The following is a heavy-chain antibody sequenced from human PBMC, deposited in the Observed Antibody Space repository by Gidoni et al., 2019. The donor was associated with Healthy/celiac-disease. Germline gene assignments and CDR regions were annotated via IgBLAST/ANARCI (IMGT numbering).Heavy chain of an antibody. D-gene: IGHD3-16*01. Sequence: EVQLLESGGGLVQPGGSLSLSCAASGFPFRRYSISWVRQAPGKGLEWVSAISGSGGSTYYADSVKGRFTISRDNSKNTLYLQMNSLRAEDTAVYYCAKDLKYDYIWGSSNDAFDIWGQGTMVTVSS. CDR1: GFPFRRYS. CDR3: AKDLKYDYIWGSSNDAFDI. J-gene: IGHJ3*02. V-gene: IGHV3-23*01. CDR2: ISGSGGST.